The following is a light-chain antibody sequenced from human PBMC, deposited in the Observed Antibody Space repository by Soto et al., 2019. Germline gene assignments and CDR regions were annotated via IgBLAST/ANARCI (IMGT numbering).Light chain of an antibody. V-gene: IGKV1-5*01. Sequence: DIQMTQSPSTLSASVGDRVTITCRASQSISSWLAWYQQKPGKAPKLLIYDASSLESGVPSRFSGSGSGTEFTLTISSLQPDDFATYYCQQYNSPSITFGQGTRLEI. CDR3: QQYNSPSIT. CDR1: QSISSW. CDR2: DAS. J-gene: IGKJ5*01.